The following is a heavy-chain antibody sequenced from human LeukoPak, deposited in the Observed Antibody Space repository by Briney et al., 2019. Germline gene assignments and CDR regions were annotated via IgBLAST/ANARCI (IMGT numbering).Heavy chain of an antibody. J-gene: IGHJ4*02. CDR2: ISGSGGST. D-gene: IGHD3-10*01. CDR1: GFTFSSYA. Sequence: PGGSLRLSCAASGFTFSSYAMSWVRQAPGKGLEWVSAISGSGGSTYYADSVKGRFTISRDNSKNTLYLRMNSLRAEDTAVYYCAKSTEYYGSGSPDYWGQGTLVTVSS. CDR3: AKSTEYYGSGSPDY. V-gene: IGHV3-23*01.